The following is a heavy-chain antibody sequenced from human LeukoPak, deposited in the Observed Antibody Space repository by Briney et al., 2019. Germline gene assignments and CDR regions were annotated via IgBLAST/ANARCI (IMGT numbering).Heavy chain of an antibody. CDR1: GFTFSTYT. J-gene: IGHJ3*02. V-gene: IGHV3-30-3*01. CDR3: ARRMAANAFDI. CDR2: VSYDGTNK. Sequence: GGSLRLSCAASGFTFSTYTMHWVRQAPGKGLEWVAFVSYDGTNKNYADSVKGRFTISRDNSKNTLYLQMNSLRTEDTAVYYCARRMAANAFDIWGQGTLVTVSS. D-gene: IGHD5-24*01.